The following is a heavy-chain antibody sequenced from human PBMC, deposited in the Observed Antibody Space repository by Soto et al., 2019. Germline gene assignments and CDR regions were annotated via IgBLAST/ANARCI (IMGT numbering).Heavy chain of an antibody. CDR2: TYYRSKWYN. J-gene: IGHJ5*02. Sequence: QTLSLTCAISGDSVSSNSAAWNWIRQSPSRGLEWLGRTYYRSKWYNDYAVSVKSRITINPDTSKSQFSLQLNSVTPEDTAVYYCARDGCGCDVRENWFDPWGQRTLVPVSS. CDR3: ARDGCGCDVRENWFDP. D-gene: IGHD5-12*01. CDR1: GDSVSSNSAA. V-gene: IGHV6-1*01.